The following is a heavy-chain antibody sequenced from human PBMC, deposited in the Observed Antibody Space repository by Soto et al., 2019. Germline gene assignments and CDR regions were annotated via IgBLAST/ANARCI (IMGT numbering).Heavy chain of an antibody. V-gene: IGHV3-21*01. Sequence: GGSLRLSCAASGFTFSSHSMRLVRQGPGKGLEWVSSISGGSSYTHYADSVKGRFTMSRDNAKNSLYLQMNSLRVEDTAVYYCAREYMAGNSRPSYLDLWGKGT. J-gene: IGHJ4*02. CDR1: GFTFSSHS. CDR2: ISGGSSYT. D-gene: IGHD3-10*01. CDR3: AREYMAGNSRPSYLDL.